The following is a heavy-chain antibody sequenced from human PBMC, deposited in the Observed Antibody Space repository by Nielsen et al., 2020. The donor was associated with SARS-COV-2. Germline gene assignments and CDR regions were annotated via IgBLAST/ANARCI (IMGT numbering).Heavy chain of an antibody. V-gene: IGHV3-33*01. D-gene: IGHD6-13*01. CDR1: GFTFSSYG. Sequence: GGSLRLSCAASGFTFSSYGMHWVRQAPGKGLEWVAVIWYDGSNKYYADSVKGRFTISRDNSKNTLYLQMNSLRAEDTAVYYCARSSYSSSWYNPWFDPWGQGTLVTVSS. CDR2: IWYDGSNK. J-gene: IGHJ5*02. CDR3: ARSSYSSSWYNPWFDP.